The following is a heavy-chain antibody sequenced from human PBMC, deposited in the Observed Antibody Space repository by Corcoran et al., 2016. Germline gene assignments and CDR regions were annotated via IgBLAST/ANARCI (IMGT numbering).Heavy chain of an antibody. CDR2: IYYSGST. CDR1: GGSISSSSYY. D-gene: IGHD4-4*01. Sequence: QLQLQESGPGLVKPSETLSLTCTVSGGSISSSSYYWGWIRQPPGKGLEWIGSIYYSGSTYFNPSLKSRVTISVDTSKNQFSLKRGSVPAADTAVYYGARDLVDYSNILYYFDCWRQGTLVTVSS. CDR3: ARDLVDYSNILYYFDC. J-gene: IGHJ4*02. V-gene: IGHV4-39*07.